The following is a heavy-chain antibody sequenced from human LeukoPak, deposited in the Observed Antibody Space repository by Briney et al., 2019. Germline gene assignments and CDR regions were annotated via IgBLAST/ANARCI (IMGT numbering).Heavy chain of an antibody. V-gene: IGHV3-21*01. Sequence: PGGSLRLSCAASGFTFSSYSMNWVRQAPGKGLEWVSSISSSSSYIYYADSVKGRFTISRDNAKNSLYLQMNSLRAEDTAVYYCARRGGGSYPQGGFDYWGQGTLATVSS. CDR3: ARRGGGSYPQGGFDY. CDR2: ISSSSSYI. D-gene: IGHD1-26*01. CDR1: GFTFSSYS. J-gene: IGHJ4*02.